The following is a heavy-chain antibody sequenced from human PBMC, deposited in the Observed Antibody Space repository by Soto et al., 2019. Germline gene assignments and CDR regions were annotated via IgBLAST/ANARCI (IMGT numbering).Heavy chain of an antibody. J-gene: IGHJ4*02. Sequence: PGGSLRLSCAASGFTVSSNFMSWVRQAPGKGLEWVSILYSGGGTYYPDSVKGRFTISRDNSKNTLFLQMNSLRADDTAVYYCAKDQASGQGSFDSWGQGTLVTVSS. CDR2: LYSGGGT. D-gene: IGHD2-15*01. V-gene: IGHV3-53*05. CDR1: GFTVSSNF. CDR3: AKDQASGQGSFDS.